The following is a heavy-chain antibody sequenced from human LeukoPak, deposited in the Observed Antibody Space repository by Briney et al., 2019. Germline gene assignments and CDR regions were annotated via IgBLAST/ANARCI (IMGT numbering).Heavy chain of an antibody. Sequence: SVKVSCKASGGTFNSYAISWVRQAPGQGLEWMGGIIPMSDTANYAQKFQGRVTITADKSTSTAYMELSSLRSEDTAVYYCARYVYDSSGYYPYYFDYWGQGTLIAVSS. CDR2: IIPMSDTA. D-gene: IGHD3-22*01. CDR1: GGTFNSYA. V-gene: IGHV1-69*06. J-gene: IGHJ4*02. CDR3: ARYVYDSSGYYPYYFDY.